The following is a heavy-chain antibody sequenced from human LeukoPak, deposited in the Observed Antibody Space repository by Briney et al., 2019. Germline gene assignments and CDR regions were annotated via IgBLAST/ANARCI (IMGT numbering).Heavy chain of an antibody. CDR2: ISAYNGNT. V-gene: IGHV1-18*01. J-gene: IGHJ5*02. CDR3: TRDVIMGYQQGYFDP. Sequence: ASVKVSCKASGYTFTSYGISWVRQAPGQGLEWMGWISAYNGNTNYAQKLQGRVTMTTDTSTSTAYMELRSLRSDDTAMYFCTRDVIMGYQQGYFDPWGQGTLVTVSS. D-gene: IGHD2-8*01. CDR1: GYTFTSYG.